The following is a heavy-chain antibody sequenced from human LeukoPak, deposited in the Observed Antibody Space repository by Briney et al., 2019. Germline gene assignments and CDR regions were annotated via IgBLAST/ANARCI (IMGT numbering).Heavy chain of an antibody. Sequence: GESLKISCKGSGYSFTSYWIGWVRQMPGKGLEWMGIIYPGDSDTRYSPSFQGQVTISADKPISTAYLQWSSLKASDTAMYYCARRGSSGIGGYYYGMDVWGQGTTVTVSS. CDR2: IYPGDSDT. CDR3: ARRGSSGIGGYYYGMDV. J-gene: IGHJ6*02. CDR1: GYSFTSYW. D-gene: IGHD1-26*01. V-gene: IGHV5-51*01.